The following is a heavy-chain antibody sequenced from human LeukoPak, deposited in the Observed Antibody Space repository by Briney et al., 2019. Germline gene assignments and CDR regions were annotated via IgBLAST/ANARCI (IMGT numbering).Heavy chain of an antibody. D-gene: IGHD2-15*01. Sequence: ASVKVSCKASGGTFSSYAISWVRQAPGQGLEWMGGIIPIFGTANYAQKFQGRVTITADESTSTAYMELSSLRSEDTAVYYCVPERSRGGVAATVWFDPWGQGTLVTVSS. CDR2: IIPIFGTA. CDR3: VPERSRGGVAATVWFDP. J-gene: IGHJ5*02. V-gene: IGHV1-69*13. CDR1: GGTFSSYA.